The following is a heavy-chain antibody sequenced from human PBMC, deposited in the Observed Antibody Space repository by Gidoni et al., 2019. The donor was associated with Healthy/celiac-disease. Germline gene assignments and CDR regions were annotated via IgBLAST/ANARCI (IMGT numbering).Heavy chain of an antibody. CDR1: GFSLSTSGMC. D-gene: IGHD4-17*01. CDR2: IDWDDDK. Sequence: QVTLRESGPALVKPTQTLTLTCTFSGFSLSTSGMCVSWIRQPPGKALEWLALIDWDDDKYYSTSLKTRLTISKDTSKHQVVLTMTNMDPVDTATYYCARIRGPAYGTKPYYYGMDVWGQGTTVTVSS. CDR3: ARIRGPAYGTKPYYYGMDV. V-gene: IGHV2-70*01. J-gene: IGHJ6*02.